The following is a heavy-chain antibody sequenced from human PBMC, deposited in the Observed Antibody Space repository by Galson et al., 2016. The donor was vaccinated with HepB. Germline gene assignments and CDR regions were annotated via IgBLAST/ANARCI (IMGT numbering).Heavy chain of an antibody. CDR1: GFNFNNYG. CDR2: ISSDGSKK. V-gene: IGHV3-30*18. J-gene: IGHJ2*01. Sequence: SLRLSCAASGFNFNNYGIHWVRQAPGKGLEWVAVISSDGSKKYYVDSVRGRFTISRDNSQNTLYLQMNSLRAEDTAVYYCAKSLIVGPTMNWYSDLWGRGTLVTVSS. CDR3: AKSLIVGPTMNWYSDL. D-gene: IGHD1-26*01.